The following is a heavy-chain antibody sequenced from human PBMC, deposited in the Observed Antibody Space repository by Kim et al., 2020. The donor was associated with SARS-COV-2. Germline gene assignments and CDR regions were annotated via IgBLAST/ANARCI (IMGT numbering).Heavy chain of an antibody. J-gene: IGHJ3*02. CDR1: GYTFTGYY. Sequence: ASVKVSCKASGYTFTGYYMHWVRQAPGQGLEWMGWINPNSGGTNYAQKFQGWVTMTRDTSISTAYMELSRLRSDDTAVYYCAIRRDGYLGERGAFDIWGQGTMVTVSS. D-gene: IGHD5-12*01. CDR2: INPNSGGT. V-gene: IGHV1-2*04. CDR3: AIRRDGYLGERGAFDI.